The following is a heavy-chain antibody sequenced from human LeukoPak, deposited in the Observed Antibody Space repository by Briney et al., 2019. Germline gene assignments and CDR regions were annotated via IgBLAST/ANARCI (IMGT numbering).Heavy chain of an antibody. D-gene: IGHD3-16*01. J-gene: IGHJ4*02. CDR2: FDPEDGET. Sequence: ASVKVSCKVSGYTLTELSMHWVRQAPGKGLEWMGGFDPEDGETIYAQKFQGRVTMTEDTSTDTAYMELSSLRSEDTAVYYCATPLGVGGSFDDWGQGTLVTVSS. CDR1: GYTLTELS. CDR3: ATPLGVGGSFDD. V-gene: IGHV1-24*01.